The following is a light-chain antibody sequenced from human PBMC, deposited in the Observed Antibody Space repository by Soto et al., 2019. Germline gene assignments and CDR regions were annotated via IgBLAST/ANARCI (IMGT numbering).Light chain of an antibody. CDR1: QSISSSY. Sequence: EIVLTHSPGTLSLSPGERATLSCRASQSISSSYLAWYQQRPGQAPRLLVYGASSRATDIPDRFSGSGSGTDFTLTISRLEPEDFALYYCQQYSSTFWTFGQGTKVDIK. V-gene: IGKV3-20*01. J-gene: IGKJ1*01. CDR2: GAS. CDR3: QQYSSTFWT.